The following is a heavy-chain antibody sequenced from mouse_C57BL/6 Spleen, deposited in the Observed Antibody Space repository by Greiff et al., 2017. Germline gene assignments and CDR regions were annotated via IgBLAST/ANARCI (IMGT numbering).Heavy chain of an antibody. CDR2: ISSGGSYT. D-gene: IGHD1-1*02. CDR1: GFTFSSYG. J-gene: IGHJ3*01. CDR3: ARHEGGGSWFAY. Sequence: EVMLVESGGDLVKPGGSLKLSCAASGFTFSSYGMSWVRQTPDKRLEWVATISSGGSYTYYPDSVKGRFTISRDNAKNTLYLQMSSLKSEDTAVYYCARHEGGGSWFAYWGQGTLVTVSA. V-gene: IGHV5-6*01.